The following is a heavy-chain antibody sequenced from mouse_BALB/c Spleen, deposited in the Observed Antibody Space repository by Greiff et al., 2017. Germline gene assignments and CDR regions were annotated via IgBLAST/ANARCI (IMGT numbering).Heavy chain of an antibody. Sequence: EVQLQQSGAELVKPGASVKLSCTASGFNIKDTYMHWVKQRPEQGLEWIGRIDPANGNTKYDPKFQGKATITADTSSNTAYLQLSSLTSEDTAVYYCARGITTVVPFDYWGQGTTLTVSS. CDR3: ARGITTVVPFDY. V-gene: IGHV14-3*02. CDR2: IDPANGNT. D-gene: IGHD1-1*01. J-gene: IGHJ2*01. CDR1: GFNIKDTY.